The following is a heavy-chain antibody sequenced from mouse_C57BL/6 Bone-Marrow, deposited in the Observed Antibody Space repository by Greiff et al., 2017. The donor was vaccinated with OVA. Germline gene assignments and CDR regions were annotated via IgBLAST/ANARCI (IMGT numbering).Heavy chain of an antibody. CDR3: ARPHYGSSFWYFDV. CDR2: ISSGSSTI. CDR1: GFTFRDSC. D-gene: IGHD1-1*01. Sequence: EVQLVESGGGFVKPVGSLKLSCAASGFTFRDSCLHWVRQAPETGLEWVAYISSGSSTIYYADTVKGRFTISRDNAKNTLFLQMTSLRSEDTAMYYCARPHYGSSFWYFDVWGTGTTVTVSS. J-gene: IGHJ1*03. V-gene: IGHV5-17*01.